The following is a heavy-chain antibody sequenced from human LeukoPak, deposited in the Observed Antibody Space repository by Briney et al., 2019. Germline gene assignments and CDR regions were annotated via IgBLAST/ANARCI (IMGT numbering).Heavy chain of an antibody. D-gene: IGHD4-23*01. Sequence: GGSLRLSCAASGFTFSNYWTSWVRQAPEKGLEWVANIKEDGRAKQYMDSMKGRLTISRDNTKNSLYLQMNSLRVEATAVYYCGRDRDDGGFEYWGQGTLVTVSS. V-gene: IGHV3-7*01. J-gene: IGHJ4*02. CDR2: IKEDGRAK. CDR3: GRDRDDGGFEY. CDR1: GFTFSNYW.